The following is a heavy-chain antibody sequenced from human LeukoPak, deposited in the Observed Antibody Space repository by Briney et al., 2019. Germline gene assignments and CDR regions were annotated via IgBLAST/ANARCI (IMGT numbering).Heavy chain of an antibody. CDR3: AKDWAYSSGYYQEGYFDY. D-gene: IGHD3-22*01. V-gene: IGHV3-30-3*01. J-gene: IGHJ4*02. CDR1: GFTFSSYA. CDR2: ISYDGSNK. Sequence: PGRSLRLSCAASGFTFSSYAMHWVRQAPGKGLEWVAVISYDGSNKYYADSVKGRFTISRDNSKNTLYLQMNSLRAEDTALYYCAKDWAYSSGYYQEGYFDYWGQGTLVTVSS.